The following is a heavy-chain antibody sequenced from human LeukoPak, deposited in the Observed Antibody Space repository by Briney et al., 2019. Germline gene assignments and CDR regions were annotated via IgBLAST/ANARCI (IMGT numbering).Heavy chain of an antibody. D-gene: IGHD5-12*01. Sequence: GGSLRLSCAASGFTFSDYYMSWIRQAPGKGLEWVSYISSSGSTIYYADSVKGRFTISRDNAKNSLYLQMNSLRAEDTAVYYCARETRPLLRWGQRSFDYWGQGTLVTVSS. CDR1: GFTFSDYY. V-gene: IGHV3-11*04. CDR3: ARETRPLLRWGQRSFDY. J-gene: IGHJ4*02. CDR2: ISSSGSTI.